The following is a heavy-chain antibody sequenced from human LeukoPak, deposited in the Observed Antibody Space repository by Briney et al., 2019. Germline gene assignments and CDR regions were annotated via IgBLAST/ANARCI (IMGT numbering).Heavy chain of an antibody. J-gene: IGHJ4*02. CDR3: AKDGGNYYQRFPDY. D-gene: IGHD1-26*01. CDR2: IWFDGSDK. Sequence: GGSLRLSCAASGFTFSTYAIHWVRQAPGQGLEGVAVIWFDGSDKYYSDSVKGRFTVSRDNSRNTLYLQMNSLRAEDTAVYYCAKDGGNYYQRFPDYWGQGTLVTVSS. CDR1: GFTFSTYA. V-gene: IGHV3-33*06.